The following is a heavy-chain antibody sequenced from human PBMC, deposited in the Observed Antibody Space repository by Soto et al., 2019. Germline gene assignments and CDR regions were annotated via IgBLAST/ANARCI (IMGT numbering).Heavy chain of an antibody. J-gene: IGHJ4*02. CDR2: IIPILGIA. CDR1: GGTFSSYT. V-gene: IGHV1-69*02. D-gene: IGHD3-10*01. CDR3: ARGYYYGSGKWRDKEGFDY. Sequence: ASVKVSCKASGGTFSSYTISWVRQAPGQGLEWMGRIIPILGIANYAQKFQGRVTITADKSTSTAYMELSSLRSEDTAVYYCARGYYYGSGKWRDKEGFDYWGQGTLVTVSS.